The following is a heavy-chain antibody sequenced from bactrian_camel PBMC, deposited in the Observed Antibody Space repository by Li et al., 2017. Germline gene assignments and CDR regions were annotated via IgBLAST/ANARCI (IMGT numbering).Heavy chain of an antibody. J-gene: IGHJ4*01. V-gene: IGHV3S53*01. CDR1: GYVFSGYC. D-gene: IGHD5*01. CDR2: IDSDDYT. CDR3: AATRQLVPVDVFVRQGVDVGSRYTY. Sequence: HVQLVESGGGSVQTGGSLKLSCKASGYVFSGYCMGWFRQATGNEREGVAAIDSDDYTYYRDSVKGRFTISTDRDKRTLFLQTNSLKPEDTAMYFCAATRQLVPVDVFVRQGVDVGSRYTYWGQGTQVTVS.